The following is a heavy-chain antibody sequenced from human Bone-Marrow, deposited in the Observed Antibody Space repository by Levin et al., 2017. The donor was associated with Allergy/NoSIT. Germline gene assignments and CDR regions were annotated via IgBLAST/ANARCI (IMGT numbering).Heavy chain of an antibody. CDR1: GGSIISYY. J-gene: IGHJ3*02. CDR2: IYHTGST. CDR3: ARGGLGSAMATGRGDTFDI. V-gene: IGHV4-59*01. D-gene: IGHD5-18*01. Sequence: SETLSLTCTVSGGSIISYYWSWIRQPPGKGLEWIGYIYHTGSTHYNPSLKSRVTISVDTSMNQFSLNLNSVTAADTAVYYCARGGLGSAMATGRGDTFDIWGQGTMVTVSS.